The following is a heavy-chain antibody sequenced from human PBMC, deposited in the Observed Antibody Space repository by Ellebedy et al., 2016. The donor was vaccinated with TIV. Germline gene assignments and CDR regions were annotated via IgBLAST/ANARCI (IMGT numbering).Heavy chain of an antibody. Sequence: GESLKISCAASGFTFSSYGMHWVRQAPGKGLEWVAVIWYDGSNKYYADSVKGRFTISRDNSKNTLYLQMNSLRAEDTAVYYCARDPSFGGGYSPQYYFDYWGQGTLVTVSS. CDR2: IWYDGSNK. J-gene: IGHJ4*02. D-gene: IGHD1-26*01. V-gene: IGHV3-33*01. CDR1: GFTFSSYG. CDR3: ARDPSFGGGYSPQYYFDY.